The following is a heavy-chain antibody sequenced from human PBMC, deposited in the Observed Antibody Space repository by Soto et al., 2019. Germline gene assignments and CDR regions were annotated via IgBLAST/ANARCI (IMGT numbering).Heavy chain of an antibody. D-gene: IGHD6-19*01. Sequence: GESLKISCKGSGYSFTSYWIGWVRQMPGKGLEWMGIIYPGDSDTRYSPSFQGQVTISADKSISTAYLQWSSLKASDTAMYYCARISSGWYGTPLYFDYWGQGTLVTVSS. CDR1: GYSFTSYW. V-gene: IGHV5-51*01. J-gene: IGHJ4*02. CDR3: ARISSGWYGTPLYFDY. CDR2: IYPGDSDT.